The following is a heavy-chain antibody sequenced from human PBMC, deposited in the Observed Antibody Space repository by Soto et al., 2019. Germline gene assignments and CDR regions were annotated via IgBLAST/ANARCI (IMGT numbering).Heavy chain of an antibody. CDR2: IYYSGST. Sequence: SETLSLTCTVSGGSISSYYWSWIRQPPGKGLEWIGYIYYSGSTNYNPSLKSRVTISVDTSKNQFSLKLSSVTAADTAVYYCARINSSGWPDVWGQGTTVTVSS. CDR3: ARINSSGWPDV. J-gene: IGHJ6*02. D-gene: IGHD6-19*01. CDR1: GGSISSYY. V-gene: IGHV4-59*08.